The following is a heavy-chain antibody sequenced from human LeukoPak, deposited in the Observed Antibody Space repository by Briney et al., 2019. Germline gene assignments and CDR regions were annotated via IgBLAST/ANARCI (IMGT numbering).Heavy chain of an antibody. CDR2: IYPGDSDT. V-gene: IGHV5-51*01. Sequence: GESLKISCKGSGYSFTSYWIAWVRQMPGKGLEWMGIIYPGDSDTRYSPSFQGQVTISVDKSITTAYLQWSSLKASDTAIYYCAIATLSDSFDIWGQGTMVTVFS. J-gene: IGHJ3*02. D-gene: IGHD5-24*01. CDR1: GYSFTSYW. CDR3: AIATLSDSFDI.